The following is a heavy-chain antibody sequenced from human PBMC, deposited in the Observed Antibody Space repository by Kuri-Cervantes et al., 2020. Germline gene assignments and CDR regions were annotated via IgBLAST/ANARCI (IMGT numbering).Heavy chain of an antibody. D-gene: IGHD3-10*01. V-gene: IGHV4-59*01. CDR3: AKDRSSGFGEPDY. CDR2: IYYSGST. CDR1: GGSISSYY. J-gene: IGHJ4*02. Sequence: GSLRLSCTVSGGSISSYYWSWIRQPPGKGLEWIGYIYYSGSTNYNPSLKSRATISVDTSKNQFSLKLSSVTAADTAVYYCAKDRSSGFGEPDYWGQGTLVTVSS.